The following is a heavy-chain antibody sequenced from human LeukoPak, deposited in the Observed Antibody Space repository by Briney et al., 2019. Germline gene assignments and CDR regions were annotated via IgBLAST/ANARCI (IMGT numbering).Heavy chain of an antibody. CDR2: IYYSGST. CDR1: GGSISSGSYY. D-gene: IGHD5-12*01. J-gene: IGHJ4*02. CDR3: ARNRGGYTTPFDY. Sequence: SETLSLTCTVSGGSISSGSYYWSWIRQPPGKGLEWIGYIYYSGSTNYNPSLKSRVTISVDTSKNQFSLKLSSVTAADTAVYYCARNRGGYTTPFDYWGQGTLVTVSS. V-gene: IGHV4-61*01.